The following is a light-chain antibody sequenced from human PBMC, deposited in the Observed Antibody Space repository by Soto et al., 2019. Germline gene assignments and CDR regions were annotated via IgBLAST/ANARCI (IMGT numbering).Light chain of an antibody. J-gene: IGLJ7*01. CDR2: DVS. CDR3: SSYSNTNTRV. CDR1: SSDIGGYNS. Sequence: QSALTQPASVSGSPGQSITISCTGTSSDIGGYNSVSWYQQHPGTAPQLLIYDVSYRPSGISTRFSGSKSGNTASLTISGLQADDEAVYFCSSYSNTNTRVFAGGTQLTVL. V-gene: IGLV2-14*01.